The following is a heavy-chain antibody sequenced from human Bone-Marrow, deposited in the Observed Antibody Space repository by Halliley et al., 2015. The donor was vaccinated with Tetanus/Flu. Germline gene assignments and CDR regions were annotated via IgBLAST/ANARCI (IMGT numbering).Heavy chain of an antibody. Sequence: GSTYNADSVKGRFPISRDNSKNTLYLQMSSLRAEDPAVYYCAKDRLAARQRGAALTDYWGQGTLVTVSS. J-gene: IGHJ4*02. V-gene: IGHV3-23*01. D-gene: IGHD6-6*01. CDR3: AKDRLAARQRGAALTDY. CDR2: GST.